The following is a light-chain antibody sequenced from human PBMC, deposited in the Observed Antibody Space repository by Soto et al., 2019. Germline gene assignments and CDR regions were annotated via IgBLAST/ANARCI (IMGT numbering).Light chain of an antibody. CDR2: RDY. CDR3: QVGDSTVV. CDR1: NIGNKN. J-gene: IGLJ2*01. Sequence: SYELTQPLSVSVALGQTARITCGGNNIGNKNVHWYQQKPGQAPVLVIYRDYNRPSGIPERFSGSNSGNTATLTLSRAQAGEEADYYCQVGDSTVVLGGGTKVTVL. V-gene: IGLV3-9*01.